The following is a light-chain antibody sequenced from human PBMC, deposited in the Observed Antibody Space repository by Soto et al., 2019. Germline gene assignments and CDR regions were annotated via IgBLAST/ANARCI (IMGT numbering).Light chain of an antibody. CDR2: GAS. Sequence: EIVLTQSPGTLSLSPGERATLSCRASQIVGGDTLAWFQQRPGQAPRLVIYGASNRAAGIPDRFSGSGSGTDFTLTVSRLEPEDFAEYYCQQYHWAPDTFGQGTRLEMK. J-gene: IGKJ5*01. CDR1: QIVGGDT. V-gene: IGKV3-20*01. CDR3: QQYHWAPDT.